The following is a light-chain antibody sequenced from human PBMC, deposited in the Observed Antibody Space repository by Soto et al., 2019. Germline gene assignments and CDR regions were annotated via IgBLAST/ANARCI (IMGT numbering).Light chain of an antibody. V-gene: IGKV1-5*03. CDR2: KAS. Sequence: DIQMSQSPSTLSASVRDRVNIICRASQTIDSWLAWYQQRPGKPPNLLIYKASTLTSGIPSRLSDSGSGTEFTLTINSRQPEHFSTYSCQQYHIYSGTFGQGTKVDIK. J-gene: IGKJ1*01. CDR1: QTIDSW. CDR3: QQYHIYSGT.